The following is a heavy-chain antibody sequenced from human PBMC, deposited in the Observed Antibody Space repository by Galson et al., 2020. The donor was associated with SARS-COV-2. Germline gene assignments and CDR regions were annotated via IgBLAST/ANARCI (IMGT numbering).Heavy chain of an antibody. V-gene: IGHV4-39*07. CDR2: IYYSGST. D-gene: IGHD6-19*01. CDR3: ASRVVAGHGMDV. CDR1: GGSISSSSYY. J-gene: IGHJ6*02. Sequence: SETLSLTCTVSGGSISSSSYYWGWIRQPPGKGLEWIGSIYYSGSTYYNPSLKSRVTISVDTSKNQFSLKLSSVTAADTAVYYCASRVVAGHGMDVWGQGTTVTVSS.